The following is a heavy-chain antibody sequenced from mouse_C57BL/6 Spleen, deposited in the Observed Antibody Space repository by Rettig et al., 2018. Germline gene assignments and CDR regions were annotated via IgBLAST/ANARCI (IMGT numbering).Heavy chain of an antibody. Sequence: EVKLEESGGGLVQPGGSMKLSCVASGFTFSNYWMNWVRQSPEKGLEWVAQIRLKSDNYATHYAESVKGRFTISRDDSKSSVYLQMNNLRAEDTGIYYCPSLYGNYGYAMDYWGQGTSVTVSS. CDR1: GFTFSNYW. D-gene: IGHD2-1*01. CDR3: PSLYGNYGYAMDY. CDR2: IRLKSDNYAT. V-gene: IGHV6-3*01. J-gene: IGHJ4*01.